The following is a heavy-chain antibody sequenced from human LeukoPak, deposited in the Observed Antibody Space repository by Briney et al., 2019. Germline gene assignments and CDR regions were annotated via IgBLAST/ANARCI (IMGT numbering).Heavy chain of an antibody. J-gene: IGHJ5*02. D-gene: IGHD1-26*01. V-gene: IGHV4-4*07. CDR2: IYTSGST. Sequence: KPSETLSLTCTVSGGSISSYYWSWIRQPAGKGLEWIGRIYTSGSTNYNPSLKSRVTISVDTSKNQLSLKLSSLTAADTAVYYCARHEYSGSYYGLSWFDPWGQGTLVTVSS. CDR1: GGSISSYY. CDR3: ARHEYSGSYYGLSWFDP.